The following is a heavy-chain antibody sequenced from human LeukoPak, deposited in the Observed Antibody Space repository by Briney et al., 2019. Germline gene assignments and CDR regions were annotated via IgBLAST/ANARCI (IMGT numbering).Heavy chain of an antibody. J-gene: IGHJ4*02. CDR1: GFTFSSYS. Sequence: SGGSLRLSCAASGFTFSSYSMNWVRQAPGKGLEWGSSISSSSSYIYYADSVKCRFTISRDNAKNSLYLQRNSLRAEHTAVYYCARGDGGLYYFDYWGQGTLVTVSS. D-gene: IGHD4-23*01. V-gene: IGHV3-21*01. CDR3: ARGDGGLYYFDY. CDR2: ISSSSSYI.